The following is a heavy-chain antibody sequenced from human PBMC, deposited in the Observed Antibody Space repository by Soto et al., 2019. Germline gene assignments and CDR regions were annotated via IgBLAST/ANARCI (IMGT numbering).Heavy chain of an antibody. CDR3: AKNTVRLGELSLPAAIDY. D-gene: IGHD3-16*02. CDR2: ISYGGST. Sequence: PVGSLRLSCAASGFTFISYAMHCFLQSPVKGLEWVAVISYGGSTYYTDSVKGRFTISRDNSKNTLNLQMNSLRAEDTAVYYCAKNTVRLGELSLPAAIDYWGQGTLVTVSS. V-gene: IGHV3-30-3*02. CDR1: GFTFISYA. J-gene: IGHJ4*02.